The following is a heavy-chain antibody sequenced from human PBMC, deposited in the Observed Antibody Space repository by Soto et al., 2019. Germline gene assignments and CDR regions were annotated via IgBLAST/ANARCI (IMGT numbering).Heavy chain of an antibody. CDR2: IGTAGDT. CDR1: GFTFSSYD. Sequence: EVQLVESGGGLVQPGGSLRLSCAASGFTFSSYDMHWVRQATGKGLEWVSAIGTAGDTYYPGSVKGRFTISRENAKNSLYLQMNSLRAGDTAVYYCARGGAVDGADAFDIWGQGTMVTVSS. D-gene: IGHD6-19*01. J-gene: IGHJ3*02. CDR3: ARGGAVDGADAFDI. V-gene: IGHV3-13*01.